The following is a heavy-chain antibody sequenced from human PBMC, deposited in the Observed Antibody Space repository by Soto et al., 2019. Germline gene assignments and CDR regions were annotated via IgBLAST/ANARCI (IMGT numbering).Heavy chain of an antibody. J-gene: IGHJ6*02. CDR3: AKFGVTIFGVVIDYYYGMDV. V-gene: IGHV3-30*18. CDR1: GFTFSSYG. D-gene: IGHD3-3*01. CDR2: ISYDGSNK. Sequence: LKISCAASGFTFSSYGMHWVRQAPGKGLEWVAVISYDGSNKYYADSVKGRFTISRDNSKNTLYLQMNSLRAEDTAVYYCAKFGVTIFGVVIDYYYGMDVWGQGTTVTVSS.